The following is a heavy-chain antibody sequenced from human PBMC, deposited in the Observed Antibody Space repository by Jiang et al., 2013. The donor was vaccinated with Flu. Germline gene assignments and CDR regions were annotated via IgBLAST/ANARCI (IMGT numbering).Heavy chain of an antibody. J-gene: IGHJ6*02. V-gene: IGHV6-1*01. CDR2: TYYRSKWYN. CDR3: ARETWYSSGEDYYYYGMDV. Sequence: SQTLSLTCAISGDSVSSNSAAWNWIRQSPSRGLEWLGRTYYRSKWYNDYAVSVKSRITINPDTSKNQFSLQLNSVTPEDTAVYYCARETWYSSGEDYYYYGMDVWGQGTTVTVSS. CDR1: GDSVSSNSAA. D-gene: IGHD6-19*01.